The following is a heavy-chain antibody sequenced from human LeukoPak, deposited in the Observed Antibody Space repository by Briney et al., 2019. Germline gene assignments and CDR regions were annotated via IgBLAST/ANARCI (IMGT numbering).Heavy chain of an antibody. CDR3: ARAAHQQAALDF. CDR1: GFSYSDFY. J-gene: IGHJ4*02. Sequence: PGRSLRLSCAASGFSYSDFYMNWVRQAPGKGLEWVSYISSTRGYTNYADSVKGRFTISRDNAKNSLYLQMDSLRVEDTAVYYCARAAHQQAALDFWGQGALVTVSS. V-gene: IGHV3-11*06. D-gene: IGHD2-2*01. CDR2: ISSTRGYT.